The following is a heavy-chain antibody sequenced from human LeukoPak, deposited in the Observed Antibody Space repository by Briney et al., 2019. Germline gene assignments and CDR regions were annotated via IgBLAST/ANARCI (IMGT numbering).Heavy chain of an antibody. Sequence: PGGSLRLSCAASGFTFSSYGMHWVRQAPGKGLEWVAVISYDGSNKYYADSVKGRFTISRDNSKNTLYLQMNSLRAEDTAVYYCARDYARMTTVTKGNSYDYYGMDVWGQGTTVTVSS. V-gene: IGHV3-30*03. J-gene: IGHJ6*02. D-gene: IGHD4-17*01. CDR2: ISYDGSNK. CDR3: ARDYARMTTVTKGNSYDYYGMDV. CDR1: GFTFSSYG.